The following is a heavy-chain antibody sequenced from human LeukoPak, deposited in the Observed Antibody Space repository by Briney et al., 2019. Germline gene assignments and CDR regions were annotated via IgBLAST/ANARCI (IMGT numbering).Heavy chain of an antibody. CDR1: GFTFRSYA. J-gene: IGHJ4*02. D-gene: IGHD6-13*01. CDR2: ISSSGGST. V-gene: IGHV3-23*01. Sequence: GSLRLSCAASGFTFRSYAMSWVRQAPGKGLEWVSAISSSGGSTYHADSVRGRFTISRDNSKNTLYLQMNSLRAEDTAVYYCAKGSSPLGHFDYWGQGTLVTVSS. CDR3: AKGSSPLGHFDY.